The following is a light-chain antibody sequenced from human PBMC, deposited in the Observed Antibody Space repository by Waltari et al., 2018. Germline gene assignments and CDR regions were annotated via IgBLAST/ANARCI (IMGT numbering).Light chain of an antibody. CDR2: WAS. CDR1: PSVLYSSNNKNY. Sequence: DIVMTPSPDSLAVSLGETATIHCKSSPSVLYSSNNKNYLAWYQQRPGQPPKLLIYWASTRESGVPDRFSGSGSGTDFTLTISSLQAEDVAVYYCQQYYSTPPTFGQGTKLEIK. V-gene: IGKV4-1*01. J-gene: IGKJ2*01. CDR3: QQYYSTPPT.